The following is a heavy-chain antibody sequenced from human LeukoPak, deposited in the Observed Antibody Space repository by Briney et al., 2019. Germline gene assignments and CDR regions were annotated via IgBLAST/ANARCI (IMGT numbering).Heavy chain of an antibody. D-gene: IGHD3-10*01. CDR3: ARDDAIRAFAY. J-gene: IGHJ4*02. CDR2: LYSGGKT. V-gene: IGHV3-66*02. Sequence: GGSLRLSCTASGFTVSDNFISWVRQAPGKGLEWGSVLYSGGKTYYADSVKGRFTTSRDNSKNTLFLQMNSLRPEDTAVYYCARDDAIRAFAYWGQGTPVTVSS. CDR1: GFTVSDNF.